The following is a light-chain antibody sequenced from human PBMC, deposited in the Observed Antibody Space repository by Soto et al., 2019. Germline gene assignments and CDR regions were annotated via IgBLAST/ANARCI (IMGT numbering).Light chain of an antibody. CDR2: GNN. V-gene: IGLV1-44*01. CDR3: AAWDDSLNGLV. Sequence: QSVLTQPPSASGTPGQRVTISCSGSSSNIGSNTVNWYQQLPGAAPKLLIYGNNHRPSGVPDRLSGSKSGTSASLAISGLQSEDEADYYCAAWDDSLNGLVFGGGTQLTVL. J-gene: IGLJ2*01. CDR1: SSNIGSNT.